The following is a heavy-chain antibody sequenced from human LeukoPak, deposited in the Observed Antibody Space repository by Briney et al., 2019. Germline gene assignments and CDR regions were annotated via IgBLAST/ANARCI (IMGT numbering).Heavy chain of an antibody. CDR1: GFTFSSYS. Sequence: GGSLRLSCAASGFTFSSYSMNWVRQAPGKGLEWVSSISSSSSYIYYADSVKGRFTISRDNAKNSLYLQMNSLRAEDTAVYYCARDPYNWNYGRVYYYYYMDVWGKGTTVTVSS. V-gene: IGHV3-21*01. J-gene: IGHJ6*03. CDR3: ARDPYNWNYGRVYYYYYMDV. CDR2: ISSSSSYI. D-gene: IGHD1-7*01.